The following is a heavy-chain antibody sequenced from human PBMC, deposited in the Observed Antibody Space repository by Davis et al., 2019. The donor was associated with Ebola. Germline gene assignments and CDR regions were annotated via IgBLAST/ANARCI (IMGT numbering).Heavy chain of an antibody. CDR3: ARDYVAVAGTGDY. Sequence: SVKVSCKASGGTFSSYAISWVRQAPGQGLEWMGGIIPIFGTANYAQKFQGRVTITADESTSTAYMELSSLRSEDTAVYYCARDYVAVAGTGDYWGQGTLVTVSS. J-gene: IGHJ4*02. CDR2: IIPIFGTA. D-gene: IGHD6-19*01. CDR1: GGTFSSYA. V-gene: IGHV1-69*13.